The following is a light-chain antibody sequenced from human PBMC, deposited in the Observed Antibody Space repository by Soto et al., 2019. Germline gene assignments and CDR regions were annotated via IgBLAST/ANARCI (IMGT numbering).Light chain of an antibody. CDR3: QQYNNYWT. CDR2: DAS. Sequence: DIQMTQSPSTLSASVGDRVTITCRAGQSISSWLAWYQQKPGKAPKLLIYDASSLESGVPSRFSGRGCGTDFTLTISSLQDDDSANYYCQQYNNYWTFGQGTKVDNK. CDR1: QSISSW. J-gene: IGKJ1*01. V-gene: IGKV1-5*01.